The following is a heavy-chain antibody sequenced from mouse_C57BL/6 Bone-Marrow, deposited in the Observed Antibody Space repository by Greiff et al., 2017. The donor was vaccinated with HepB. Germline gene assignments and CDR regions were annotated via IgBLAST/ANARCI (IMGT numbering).Heavy chain of an antibody. J-gene: IGHJ4*01. CDR1: GYSITSGYY. Sequence: ESGPGLVKPSQSLSLTCSVTGYSITSGYYWNWIRQFPGNKLEWMGYISYDGSNNYNPSLKNRISITRDTSKNQFFLKLNSVTTEDTATYYCANNYYYGYAMDYWGQGTSVTVSS. CDR3: ANNYYYGYAMDY. V-gene: IGHV3-6*01. CDR2: ISYDGSN. D-gene: IGHD1-1*01.